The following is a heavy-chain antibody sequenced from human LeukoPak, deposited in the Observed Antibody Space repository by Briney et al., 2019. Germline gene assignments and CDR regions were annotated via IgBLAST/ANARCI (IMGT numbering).Heavy chain of an antibody. CDR3: AKDRRDSREFDY. V-gene: IGHV3-30*02. CDR1: GFTFSSYG. CDR2: IRYDGSNK. J-gene: IGHJ4*02. Sequence: GGSLRLSCAASGFTFSSYGMHWVRQAPGKGLEWVAFIRYDGSNKYYADSVKGRFTISRDNSKNTLYLQMNSLRAEDTAVYYSAKDRRDSREFDYWGQGTLVTVSS. D-gene: IGHD6-13*01.